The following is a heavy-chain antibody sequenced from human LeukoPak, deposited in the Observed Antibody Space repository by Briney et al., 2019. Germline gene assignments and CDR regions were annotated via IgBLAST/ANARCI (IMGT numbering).Heavy chain of an antibody. CDR3: ARHLPAPDSNNYFDY. D-gene: IGHD6-13*01. CDR2: INHTGST. Sequence: SETLSLTCAVYGGSFSGYYWSWIRRPPGKELEWITEINHTGSTNYNPSLKSRVTISVDTSKNQFSLKLRSVTAADTAVYYCARHLPAPDSNNYFDYWGQGTLVTVSS. V-gene: IGHV4-34*01. CDR1: GGSFSGYY. J-gene: IGHJ4*02.